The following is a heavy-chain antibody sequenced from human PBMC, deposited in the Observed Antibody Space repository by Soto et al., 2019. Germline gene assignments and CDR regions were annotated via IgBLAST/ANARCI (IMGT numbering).Heavy chain of an antibody. V-gene: IGHV3-7*01. J-gene: IGHJ6*03. CDR2: IKQDGSEK. D-gene: IGHD6-19*01. Sequence: PGGSLRLSCAASGFTFSSYWMSWVRQAPGKGQEWVANIKQDGSEKYYVDSVKGRFTISRDNAKNSLYLQMNSLRAEDTAAYYCARVLLSSGWPPGTEYYYYMDVWGKGTTVTVSS. CDR3: ARVLLSSGWPPGTEYYYYMDV. CDR1: GFTFSSYW.